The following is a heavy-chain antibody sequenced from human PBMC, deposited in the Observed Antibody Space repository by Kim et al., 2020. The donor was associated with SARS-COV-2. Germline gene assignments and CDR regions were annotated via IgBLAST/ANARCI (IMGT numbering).Heavy chain of an antibody. D-gene: IGHD1-26*01. J-gene: IGHJ4*02. CDR2: IYYSGST. CDR1: GGSISSSSYY. V-gene: IGHV4-39*01. CDR3: ARGSDGDSGSVIDY. Sequence: SETLSLTCTVSGGSISSSSYYWGWIRQPPGKGLEWIGSIYYSGSTYYNPSLKSRVTISVDTSKNQFSLKLSSVTAADTAVYYCARGSDGDSGSVIDYWGQGTLVTVSS.